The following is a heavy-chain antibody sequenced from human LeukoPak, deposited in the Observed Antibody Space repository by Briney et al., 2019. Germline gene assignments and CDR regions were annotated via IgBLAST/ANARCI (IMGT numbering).Heavy chain of an antibody. V-gene: IGHV3-33*01. CDR1: GFIFSGYG. CDR3: ARGLNGPDY. Sequence: PGRSLRLSCAASGFIFSGYGMHWVRQAPGKGLEWVAIIWSDASNTYYVDSVKGRFTISRDNAKNTMYLQMNSLRVDDTAVYYCARGLNGPDYWGQGTLVTVSP. D-gene: IGHD2-8*01. J-gene: IGHJ4*02. CDR2: IWSDASNT.